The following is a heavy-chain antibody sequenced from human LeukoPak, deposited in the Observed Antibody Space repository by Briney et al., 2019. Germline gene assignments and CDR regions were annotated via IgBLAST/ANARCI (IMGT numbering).Heavy chain of an antibody. CDR2: IRYDGSNK. Sequence: PGGSLRLSCAASGFTFSSYGMHWVRQTPGKGLEWVAFIRYDGSNKYYADSVKGRFTISRDNSKNTLYLQMNSLRAEDTAVYYCARDIAAAGTFYYYYMDVWGKGTTVTVSS. CDR3: ARDIAAAGTFYYYYMDV. CDR1: GFTFSSYG. V-gene: IGHV3-30*02. D-gene: IGHD6-13*01. J-gene: IGHJ6*03.